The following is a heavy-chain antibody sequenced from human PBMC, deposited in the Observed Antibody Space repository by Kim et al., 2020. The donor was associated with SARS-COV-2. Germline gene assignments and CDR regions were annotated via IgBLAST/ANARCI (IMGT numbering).Heavy chain of an antibody. D-gene: IGHD3-16*01. V-gene: IGHV3-43*01. J-gene: IGHJ6*02. CDR3: AKIAEGGSYYYGMDV. Sequence: DPGKGRFTISRDNSKNSLYLHMNSLGTEDAALYYCAKIAEGGSYYYGMDVWGQGTTVTVSS.